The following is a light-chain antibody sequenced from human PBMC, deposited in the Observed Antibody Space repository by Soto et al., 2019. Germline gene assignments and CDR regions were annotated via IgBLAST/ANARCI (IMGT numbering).Light chain of an antibody. CDR3: QQYGSSLALT. J-gene: IGKJ4*01. Sequence: EIVWTQSPVTRSLSPFERATLSFRASQSVSSSYLAWYQQKPGQAPRLLIYGASSRATGIPDRFSGSGSGTDFTLTISRLEPEDFAVYYCQQYGSSLALTFGGGTKVDIK. CDR1: QSVSSSY. V-gene: IGKV3-20*01. CDR2: GAS.